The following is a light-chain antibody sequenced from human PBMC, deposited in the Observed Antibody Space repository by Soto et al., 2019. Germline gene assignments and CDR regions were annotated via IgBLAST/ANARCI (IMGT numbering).Light chain of an antibody. CDR3: SSYAGSKNYV. CDR2: EVS. CDR1: SSDVGGYNY. J-gene: IGLJ1*01. Sequence: QSALTQPPSASGSPGQSVTISCTGTSSDVGGYNYVAWYQQHPGKAPKLVIYEVSKRPSGVPDRFSGSKSGNTASLTVSGLQADDEADYYCSSYAGSKNYVFGTGTKVTVL. V-gene: IGLV2-8*01.